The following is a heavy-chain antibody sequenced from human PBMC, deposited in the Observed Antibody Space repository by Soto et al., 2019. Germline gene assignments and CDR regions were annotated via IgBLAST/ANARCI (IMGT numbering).Heavy chain of an antibody. CDR1: GFTFSSYS. CDR2: ISSSSSTI. Sequence: EVQLVESGGGLVQPGGSLRLSCAASGFTFSSYSMNWVRQAPGKGLEWVSYISSSSSTIYYADSVKGRFTISRDTAKNSLYLQMNSLRAEDTAVYYCARADSGYAHGYYSYGMDVWGQGTTVTVSS. D-gene: IGHD5-12*01. V-gene: IGHV3-48*01. CDR3: ARADSGYAHGYYSYGMDV. J-gene: IGHJ6*02.